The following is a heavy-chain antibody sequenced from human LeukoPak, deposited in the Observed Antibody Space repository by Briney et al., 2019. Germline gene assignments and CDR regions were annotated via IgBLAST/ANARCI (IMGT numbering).Heavy chain of an antibody. J-gene: IGHJ3*02. V-gene: IGHV1-18*01. CDR3: ARDFVTYSGSFVDAFDI. D-gene: IGHD1-26*01. CDR1: GYTFTSYG. Sequence: ASVKVSCKASGYTFTSYGISWVRQAPGQGLEWMGWISAYNGNTNYAQKLQGRVTMTTDTSTSTAYMELRSLRSDDTAVYYCARDFVTYSGSFVDAFDIWGQGTMVTVSS. CDR2: ISAYNGNT.